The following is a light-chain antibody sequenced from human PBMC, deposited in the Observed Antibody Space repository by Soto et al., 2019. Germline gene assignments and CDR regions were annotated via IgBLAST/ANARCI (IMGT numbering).Light chain of an antibody. CDR3: QHYNSYSEA. V-gene: IGKV1-5*03. CDR2: KAS. J-gene: IGKJ1*01. CDR1: QTISSW. Sequence: DIQLTQSPSFLSASVGERVTITCRASQTISSWLAWYQQKPGKAPKLLIYKASTLKSGVPSRFSGSGSGTEFTLTISSLQPDDFATYYCQHYNSYSEAFGQGTNVDIK.